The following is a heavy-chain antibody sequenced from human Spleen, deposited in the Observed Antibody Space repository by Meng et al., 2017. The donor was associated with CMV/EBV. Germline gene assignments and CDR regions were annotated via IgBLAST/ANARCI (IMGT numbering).Heavy chain of an antibody. V-gene: IGHV3-21*01. CDR1: GFTFSSYA. CDR2: ISSSSSYI. CDR3: ARDIPYLNGPYFDY. J-gene: IGHJ4*02. D-gene: IGHD2-21*01. Sequence: ETLSLTFAASGFTFSSYAMSWVRQAPGKGLEWVSSISSSSSYIYYADSVKGRFTISRDNAKNSLYLQMNSLRAEDTAVYYCARDIPYLNGPYFDYWGQGALVTVSS.